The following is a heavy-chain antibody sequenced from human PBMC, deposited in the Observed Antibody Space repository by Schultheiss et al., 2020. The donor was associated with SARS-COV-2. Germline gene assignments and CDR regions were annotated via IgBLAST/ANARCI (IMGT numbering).Heavy chain of an antibody. D-gene: IGHD1-14*01. V-gene: IGHV4-31*03. CDR3: AREPRSQYHFDH. CDR1: GGSISSGGYY. J-gene: IGHJ4*02. Sequence: SQTLSLTCTVSGGSISSGGYYWSWIRQHPGKGLEWIGYIYYSGSTNYNPSLKSRVTISVDTSKNQFSLKLSSVTAADTAVYYCAREPRSQYHFDHWGQGALVTVSS. CDR2: IYYSGST.